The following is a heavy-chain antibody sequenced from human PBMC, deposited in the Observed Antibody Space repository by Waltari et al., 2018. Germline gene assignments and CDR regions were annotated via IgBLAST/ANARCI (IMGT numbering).Heavy chain of an antibody. CDR3: ATFTARGAFDI. D-gene: IGHD3-16*01. CDR1: GGTFSSYA. CDR2: ISPIFGTA. Sequence: QVQLVQSGAEVKKPGSSVKVSCKASGGTFSSYAISWVRHAPGQGLGWMGGISPIFGTANYAQKFQGRVTITADESTSTAYMELSSLRSEDTAVYYCATFTARGAFDIWGQGTMVTVSS. J-gene: IGHJ3*02. V-gene: IGHV1-69*12.